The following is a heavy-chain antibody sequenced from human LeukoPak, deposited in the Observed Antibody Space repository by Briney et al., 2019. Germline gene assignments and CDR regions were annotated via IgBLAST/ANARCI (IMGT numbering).Heavy chain of an antibody. CDR3: AKGLDYDFWSGYSPYFDY. J-gene: IGHJ4*02. D-gene: IGHD3-3*01. CDR2: ISGSGGST. CDR1: GFTFSSYA. V-gene: IGHV3-23*01. Sequence: GGSLRLSCAASGFTFSSYAMSWVRQAPGKGLVWDSAISGSGGSTYYADSVKGRFTISRDNSKNTLYLQMNSLRAEDTAVYYCAKGLDYDFWSGYSPYFDYWGQGTLVTVSS.